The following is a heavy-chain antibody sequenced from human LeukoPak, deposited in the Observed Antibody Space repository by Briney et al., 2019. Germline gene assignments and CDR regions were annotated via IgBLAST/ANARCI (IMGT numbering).Heavy chain of an antibody. V-gene: IGHV1-18*01. CDR1: GYTFTSYG. Sequence: GASVKVSCKASGYTFTSYGISWVRQAPGQGLEWMGWISAYNGNTNDAQKLQGRVTMTTDTSTSTAYMELRSLRSDDTAVYYCARDLVPLFGVVITIARGGFDFWGQGTMVTVSS. CDR2: ISAYNGNT. CDR3: ARDLVPLFGVVITIARGGFDF. J-gene: IGHJ3*01. D-gene: IGHD3-3*01.